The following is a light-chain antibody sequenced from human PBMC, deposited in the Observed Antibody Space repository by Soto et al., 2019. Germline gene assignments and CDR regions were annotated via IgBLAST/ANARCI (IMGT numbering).Light chain of an antibody. Sequence: QSVLTQPASVSGSPGQSISISCTGTSSDVAAHNYVAWYQRHPGKAPKLIIYNVNDRPSWISDRFSGSKSGNTASLTISGLQAEDEADYLCSSYTASGPQVLFGGGTKVTVL. CDR1: SSDVAAHNY. J-gene: IGLJ2*01. CDR2: NVN. V-gene: IGLV2-14*03. CDR3: SSYTASGPQVL.